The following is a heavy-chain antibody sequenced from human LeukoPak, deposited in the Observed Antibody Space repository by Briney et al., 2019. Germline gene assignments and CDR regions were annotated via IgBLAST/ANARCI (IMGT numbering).Heavy chain of an antibody. J-gene: IGHJ4*02. Sequence: GGSLRLSCAASGFTFRNYGMHWVRQAPGKGLEWVAVICYDGSNKYYADSVKGQFTISRDNSKNTLYLQINSVRADDTAVYYCARDIRSIYFDLWGQGTLVTVSS. CDR1: GFTFRNYG. CDR3: ARDIRSIYFDL. CDR2: ICYDGSNK. D-gene: IGHD2-2*01. V-gene: IGHV3-33*01.